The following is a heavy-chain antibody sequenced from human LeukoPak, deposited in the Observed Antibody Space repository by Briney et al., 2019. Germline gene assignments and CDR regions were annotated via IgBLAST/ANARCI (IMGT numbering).Heavy chain of an antibody. D-gene: IGHD6-13*01. CDR2: ISSSGSTI. J-gene: IGHJ6*02. V-gene: IGHV3-11*01. CDR1: GFTFSDYY. Sequence: GGSLRLSCAASGFTFSDYYMSWIRQAPGKGLEWVSYISSSGSTIYYADSVKGRFTISRDNAKNSPYLQMNSLRAEDTAVYYCARDRRSSSYYYYYGMDVWGQGTTVTVSS. CDR3: ARDRRSSSYYYYYGMDV.